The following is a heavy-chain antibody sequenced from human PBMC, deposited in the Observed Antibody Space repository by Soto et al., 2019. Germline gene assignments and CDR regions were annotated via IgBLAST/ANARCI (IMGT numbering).Heavy chain of an antibody. CDR2: INSDGSST. D-gene: IGHD3-9*01. J-gene: IGHJ6*02. Sequence: GWSLRLSCAASGFTLSSYWMHWVRQTPGKGLVWVSRINSDGSSTSYADSVKGRFTISRDNAKNTLYLQMNSLRAEDTAVYYCAREGEGVLRYFDWFGTPDYYYGMDVWGQGTTVTVSS. V-gene: IGHV3-74*01. CDR3: AREGEGVLRYFDWFGTPDYYYGMDV. CDR1: GFTLSSYW.